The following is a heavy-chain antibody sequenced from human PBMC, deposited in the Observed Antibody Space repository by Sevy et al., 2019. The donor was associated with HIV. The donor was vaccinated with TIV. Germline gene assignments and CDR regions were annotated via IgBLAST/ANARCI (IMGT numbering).Heavy chain of an antibody. Sequence: GGSLRLSCAASGFTIDDYAMHWVRQAPGKGLEWVSGISWNSGSIGYADSVKGRFTISRDNAKNSLYLQMNSLRAEDTALYYCAKDMATTESGWTPGFDYWGQGTLVTVSS. CDR3: AKDMATTESGWTPGFDY. J-gene: IGHJ4*02. D-gene: IGHD6-19*01. CDR2: ISWNSGSI. V-gene: IGHV3-9*01. CDR1: GFTIDDYA.